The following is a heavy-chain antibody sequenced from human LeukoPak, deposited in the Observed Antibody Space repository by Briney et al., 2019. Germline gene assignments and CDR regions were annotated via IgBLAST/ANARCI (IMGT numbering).Heavy chain of an antibody. Sequence: PSETLSLTCTVSGGSISSYYWSWIRQPPGKGLEWIGYIYYSGSTNYNPSLKSRVTISVDTSKNQFSLKLSSVTAADTAVYYCARATDYDFWSGALFDYWGQGTLVTVSS. CDR2: IYYSGST. CDR1: GGSISSYY. V-gene: IGHV4-59*01. J-gene: IGHJ4*02. D-gene: IGHD3-3*01. CDR3: ARATDYDFWSGALFDY.